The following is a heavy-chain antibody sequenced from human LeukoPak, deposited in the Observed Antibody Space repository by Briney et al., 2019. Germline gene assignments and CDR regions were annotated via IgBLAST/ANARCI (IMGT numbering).Heavy chain of an antibody. Sequence: PGGSLRLSCAASGFTFSSYGMHWVRQAPGKGLEWGAVIWYDGSNKYYADSVKGRFTISRDNSKNTLYLQMNSLRAEDTAVYYCARDTAAGYCSGGSCYADAFDIWGQGTMVTVSS. J-gene: IGHJ3*02. D-gene: IGHD2-15*01. CDR2: IWYDGSNK. CDR1: GFTFSSYG. V-gene: IGHV3-33*01. CDR3: ARDTAAGYCSGGSCYADAFDI.